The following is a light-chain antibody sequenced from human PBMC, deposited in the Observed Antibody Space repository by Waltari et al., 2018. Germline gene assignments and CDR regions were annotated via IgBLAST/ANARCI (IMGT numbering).Light chain of an antibody. CDR2: WAS. V-gene: IGKV4-1*01. Sequence: DIVMTQSPDSLAVPLGERATINCKSSQSVLYSSNNKNYLAWYQQKPGQPPKLLIYWASTRESGVPDRFSGSGSGTDFTLTISSLQAEDVAVYYCQQYYSTPPTFGQGTKVEIK. J-gene: IGKJ1*01. CDR1: QSVLYSSNNKNY. CDR3: QQYYSTPPT.